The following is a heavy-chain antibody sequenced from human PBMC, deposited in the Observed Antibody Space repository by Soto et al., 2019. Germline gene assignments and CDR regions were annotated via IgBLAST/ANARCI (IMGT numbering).Heavy chain of an antibody. J-gene: IGHJ6*02. CDR1: GGTFSSYA. D-gene: IGHD5-18*01. CDR2: IIPIFGTA. V-gene: IGHV1-69*13. CDR3: ARDGYSYGYSYYYGMDV. Sequence: SVKVSCKASGGTFSSYAISWVRQAPGQGLEWMGGIIPIFGTANYAQKFQGRVTITADESTSTAYMELSSLRSEDTAVYYCARDGYSYGYSYYYGMDVWGQGTTVTVSS.